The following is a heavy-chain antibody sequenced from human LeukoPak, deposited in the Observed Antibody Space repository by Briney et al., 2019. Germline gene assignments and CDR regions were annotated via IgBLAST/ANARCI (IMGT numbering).Heavy chain of an antibody. Sequence: PGGSLRLSCVASGFTFSTYAMSWVRQAPGKGLEWVSVISGSGGSTYYADSVKGRFTISRDNSKNTLYLQMNSLRAEDTAVYFCARTRGGYSPDDAFDIWGQGTMVTVSS. CDR3: ARTRGGYSPDDAFDI. CDR1: GFTFSTYA. J-gene: IGHJ3*02. V-gene: IGHV3-23*01. D-gene: IGHD5-18*01. CDR2: ISGSGGST.